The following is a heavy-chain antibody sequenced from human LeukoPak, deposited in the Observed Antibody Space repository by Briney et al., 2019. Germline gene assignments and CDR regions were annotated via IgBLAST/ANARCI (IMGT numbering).Heavy chain of an antibody. CDR2: INPNSGDT. V-gene: IGHV1-2*06. CDR3: ARGLPGGFDP. Sequence: ASVKVSCKASGYTFNDNYYMHWVRLAPGEGLEWMGRINPNSGDTNYAQKFQGRVTMTRDTSISTVYMELSRLKSDDTAVFYRARGLPGGFDPWGQGTLVTVSS. J-gene: IGHJ5*02. D-gene: IGHD2-2*01. CDR1: GYTFNDNYY.